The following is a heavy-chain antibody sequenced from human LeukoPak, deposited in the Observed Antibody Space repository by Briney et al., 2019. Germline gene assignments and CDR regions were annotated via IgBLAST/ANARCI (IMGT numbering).Heavy chain of an antibody. J-gene: IGHJ4*02. CDR3: ASDFTQGAGLFEY. CDR2: ASVTGNP. D-gene: IGHD3-16*01. Sequence: SETLSLTCSVAGVSISSRYWSWTRRPPGRGLEWIGYASVTGNPDYNLSLKSRVTISVDTSKNQFSLRLTSVTAADTAIYYCASDFTQGAGLFEYWGQGILVTVSS. CDR1: GVSISSRY. V-gene: IGHV4-59*11.